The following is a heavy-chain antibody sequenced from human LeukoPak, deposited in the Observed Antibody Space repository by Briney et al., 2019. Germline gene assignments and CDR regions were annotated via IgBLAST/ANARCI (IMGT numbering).Heavy chain of an antibody. CDR3: ARGDAGYYFDF. Sequence: GESLRISCKGSGYSFASYWIGWVRQMPGKGLEWMGVIYPGDSDTRNSPSFQGQVTISADKSISTAYLQWSGLKASDTAMYYCARGDAGYYFDFWGQGTLVTVSS. CDR2: IYPGDSDT. D-gene: IGHD1-26*01. V-gene: IGHV5-51*01. J-gene: IGHJ4*02. CDR1: GYSFASYW.